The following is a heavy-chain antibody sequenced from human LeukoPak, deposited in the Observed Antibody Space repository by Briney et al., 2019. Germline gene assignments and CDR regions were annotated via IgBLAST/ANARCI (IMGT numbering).Heavy chain of an antibody. CDR3: ARSLYEYVWRDYFDY. CDR1: GFTFRNYY. D-gene: IGHD3-16*01. CDR2: ISSSGSTI. Sequence: GGSLRLSCVASGFTFRNYYMSWIRQAPGEGLEWISYISSSGSTIYYIDSVKGRFTISRDNAKNSLYLQMNSLRAEDTAGYYCARSLYEYVWRDYFDYWGQGTLVTVSS. V-gene: IGHV3-11*01. J-gene: IGHJ4*02.